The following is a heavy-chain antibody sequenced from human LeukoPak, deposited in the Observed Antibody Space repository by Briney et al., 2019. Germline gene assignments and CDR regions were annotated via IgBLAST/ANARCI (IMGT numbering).Heavy chain of an antibody. J-gene: IGHJ4*02. V-gene: IGHV3-23*01. D-gene: IGHD6-6*01. CDR3: AKGLAGYTSSSADY. CDR2: ISDSGGST. Sequence: PGGSLRLSCAASGFTFSSYAMSWVRQAPGKGLEWVSAISDSGGSTYYGDSVRGRFTISRDDSKNTVFLQMNSLRAEDTAVYYCAKGLAGYTSSSADYRGQGTLVTVSS. CDR1: GFTFSSYA.